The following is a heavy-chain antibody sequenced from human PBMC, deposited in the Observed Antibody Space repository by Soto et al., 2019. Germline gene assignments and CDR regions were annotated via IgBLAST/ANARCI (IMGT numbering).Heavy chain of an antibody. D-gene: IGHD1-26*01. CDR2: IWYDGSNE. CDR3: ARTSGSSPREDAFDI. Sequence: QVQLVESGGGVVQPGRSLRLSCAASGFTFSNYGMHWVRQAPGKGLEWVAVIWYDGSNEYYTDSVKGRFTISRDNSKNTLYLQMNSLRAEDTAVYYCARTSGSSPREDAFDIWGQGTMVTVSS. V-gene: IGHV3-33*01. J-gene: IGHJ3*02. CDR1: GFTFSNYG.